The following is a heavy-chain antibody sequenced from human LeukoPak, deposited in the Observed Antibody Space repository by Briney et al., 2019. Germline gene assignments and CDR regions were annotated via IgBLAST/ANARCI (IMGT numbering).Heavy chain of an antibody. D-gene: IGHD6-19*01. V-gene: IGHV3-9*01. CDR3: VKDGADSSGWYYGFDT. Sequence: PGGSLRLSCAASGFIFDDYAMYWVRQAPGKGLEWVSGISWNSGSRNYADSVKGRFTISRDNSKNMVYLQINSLRPEDTAVYHCVKDGADSSGWYYGFDTWGQGTMVIVSS. J-gene: IGHJ3*02. CDR1: GFIFDDYA. CDR2: ISWNSGSR.